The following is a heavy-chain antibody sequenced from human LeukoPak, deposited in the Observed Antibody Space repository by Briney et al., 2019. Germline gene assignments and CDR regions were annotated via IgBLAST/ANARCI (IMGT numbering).Heavy chain of an antibody. CDR3: ARGVVVVPAAILYYYYYGMDV. V-gene: IGHV4-39*07. CDR2: IYYSGST. D-gene: IGHD2-2*01. J-gene: IGHJ6*02. Sequence: SETLSLTCTVSGGSISSSSYYWGWIRQPPGKGLEWIGSIYYSGSTYYNPSLKSRVTISVDTSKNQFSLKLSSVTAADTAVYYCARGVVVVPAAILYYYYYGMDVWGQGTTVTVSS. CDR1: GGSISSSSYY.